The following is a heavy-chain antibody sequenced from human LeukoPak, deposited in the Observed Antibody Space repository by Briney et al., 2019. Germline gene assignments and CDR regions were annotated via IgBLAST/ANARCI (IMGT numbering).Heavy chain of an antibody. Sequence: SETLSLTCTVSGGSISSYYWSWIRQPPGKGLEWIGYIYYSGSTNYNPSLKSRVTISVDTSKNQFSLKLSSVTAADTAVYYCARGGNWNLKNWFDPWGQGTLVTVSS. CDR1: GGSISSYY. J-gene: IGHJ5*02. V-gene: IGHV4-59*01. CDR2: IYYSGST. CDR3: ARGGNWNLKNWFDP. D-gene: IGHD1-1*01.